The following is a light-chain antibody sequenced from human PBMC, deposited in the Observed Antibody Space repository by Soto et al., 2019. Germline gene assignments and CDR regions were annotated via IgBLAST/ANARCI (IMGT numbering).Light chain of an antibody. CDR2: GAS. CDR1: QSVSNNY. Sequence: EIVLTQSPGTLSLSPGERATLSCRASQSVSNNYLAWCQQKPGQAPRLLIYGASNRATGIPDRFSGSGSGTDFTFTISRLEPEVFAVYYCQQYGSSGTFGQGTKVDIK. V-gene: IGKV3-20*01. J-gene: IGKJ1*01. CDR3: QQYGSSGT.